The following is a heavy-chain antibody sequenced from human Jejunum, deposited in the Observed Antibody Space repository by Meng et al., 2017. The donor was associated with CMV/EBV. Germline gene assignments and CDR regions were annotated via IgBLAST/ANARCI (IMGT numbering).Heavy chain of an antibody. CDR3: AREWSTWQPFDF. V-gene: IGHV4-59*01. CDR1: GGSMSSYY. Sequence: CTVSGGSMSSYYWDWIRQPPGKELEWIECINYSGRTNCNPSLKSRVTISVDTSKNQLSLNLRSVTAADTAVYYCAREWSTWQPFDFWGQGALVTVSS. D-gene: IGHD2-15*01. CDR2: INYSGRT. J-gene: IGHJ4*02.